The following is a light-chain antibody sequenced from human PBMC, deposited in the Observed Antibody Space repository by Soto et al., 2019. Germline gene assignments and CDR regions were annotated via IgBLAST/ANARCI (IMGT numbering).Light chain of an antibody. CDR3: ASWDDNLQV. Sequence: QSVLTQPPAASGTPGQRVTISCSGSNSNIGSHTVNWYQQLPGTAPKLLIYSNSQRPLGVPVRFSGSKSGTSASLAISGLQSEDEADYYCASWDDNLQVFGLGTKLTVL. CDR1: NSNIGSHT. V-gene: IGLV1-44*01. CDR2: SNS. J-gene: IGLJ1*01.